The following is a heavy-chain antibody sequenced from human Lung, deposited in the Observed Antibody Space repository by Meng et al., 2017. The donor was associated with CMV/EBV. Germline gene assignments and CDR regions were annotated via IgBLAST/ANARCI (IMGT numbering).Heavy chain of an antibody. V-gene: IGHV3-23*01. D-gene: IGHD4-11*01. CDR2: ISCSGGST. Sequence: GGSLRLSCAASGFTFSSYAMSWVRQAPGKGLEWVTAISCSGGSTYYADSVKGRFTISRDNSKNTLYLQMNSLRAEDTAVYYCAKGISNYVHPNWFDPWGQGTXVTVSS. CDR1: GFTFSSYA. CDR3: AKGISNYVHPNWFDP. J-gene: IGHJ5*02.